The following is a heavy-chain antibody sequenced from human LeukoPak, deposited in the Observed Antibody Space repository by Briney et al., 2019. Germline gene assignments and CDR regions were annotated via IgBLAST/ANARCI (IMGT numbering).Heavy chain of an antibody. D-gene: IGHD5-18*01. V-gene: IGHV4-31*03. J-gene: IGHJ4*02. Sequence: SQTLSLTCTVSAGSISSGGYYWSWIRQHPGKGLEWIGYIYNSGSTYYNPSLKSRVTISVDTSKNQFSLKLSSVTAADTAVYYCARDGGSDSYGSYYFDYWGQGTLVTVSS. CDR3: ARDGGSDSYGSYYFDY. CDR1: AGSISSGGYY. CDR2: IYNSGST.